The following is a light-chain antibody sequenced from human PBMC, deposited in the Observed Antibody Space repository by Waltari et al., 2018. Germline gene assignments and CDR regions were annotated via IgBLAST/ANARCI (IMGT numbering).Light chain of an antibody. J-gene: IGKJ4*01. Sequence: CMASQTVRTTSFAWYQQKPGQAPTLLIYGASSRATGSPDRFSGSGSGTDFSLTISSLEPEDFAVYYCQQYDISPLTFGGGNKVEIK. V-gene: IGKV3-20*01. CDR2: GAS. CDR3: QQYDISPLT. CDR1: QTVRTTS.